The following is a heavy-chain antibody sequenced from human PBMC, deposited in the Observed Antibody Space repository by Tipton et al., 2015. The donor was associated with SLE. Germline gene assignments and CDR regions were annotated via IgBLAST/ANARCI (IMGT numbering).Heavy chain of an antibody. Sequence: SLRLSCAASGFTFSSYAMHWVRQAPGKGLEWVALISYDGTNKYSADSVKGRFTISRDNSKNALYLQMNSLRAEDTAVYYCVREFVGTRDYWGQGTLVTVSS. CDR3: VREFVGTRDY. J-gene: IGHJ4*02. CDR2: ISYDGTNK. CDR1: GFTFSSYA. D-gene: IGHD1-7*01. V-gene: IGHV3-30*04.